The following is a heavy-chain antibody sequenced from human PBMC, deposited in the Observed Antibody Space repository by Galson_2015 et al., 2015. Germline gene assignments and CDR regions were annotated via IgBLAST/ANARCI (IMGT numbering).Heavy chain of an antibody. J-gene: IGHJ4*02. V-gene: IGHV1-8*01. Sequence: SVKVSCKASGYSFSTYDINWVRQAPGQGLEWMGWKNHNSGNTGYAQKFQGRVSMTMNISISTAYMELSILSSEDTAVYYCATAARSGIYYNDYWGQGTLVTVSS. CDR2: KNHNSGNT. CDR1: GYSFSTYD. D-gene: IGHD3-10*01. CDR3: ATAARSGIYYNDY.